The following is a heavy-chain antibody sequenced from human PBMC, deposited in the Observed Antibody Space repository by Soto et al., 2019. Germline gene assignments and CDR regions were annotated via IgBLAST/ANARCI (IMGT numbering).Heavy chain of an antibody. Sequence: GGSLRLSCGASGFTFSDYFMSWIRQAPGKGLEWVSFISGSSDNIKYADSVKGRFTISRDNAKNSLYLQMNSLRAEDTAVYYCVRDSARIVVVPRVDGDNWLDPWGQGTLVTVSS. CDR3: VRDSARIVVVPRVDGDNWLDP. CDR2: ISGSSDNI. J-gene: IGHJ5*02. D-gene: IGHD2-2*01. CDR1: GFTFSDYF. V-gene: IGHV3-11*06.